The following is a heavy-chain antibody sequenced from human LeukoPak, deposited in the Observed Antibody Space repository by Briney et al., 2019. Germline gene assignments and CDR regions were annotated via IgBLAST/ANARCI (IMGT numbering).Heavy chain of an antibody. D-gene: IGHD1-14*01. CDR2: IGTAGDT. Sequence: RGGSLRLACAASGFTFSSYDMHWVRQPTGKGLEWVSAIGTAGDTYYPGSVKGRFTISRENAKNSLYLQMNSLRAGDTAVYYCARALRDTGAFDIWGQGTMVTVSS. J-gene: IGHJ3*02. CDR3: ARALRDTGAFDI. CDR1: GFTFSSYD. V-gene: IGHV3-13*01.